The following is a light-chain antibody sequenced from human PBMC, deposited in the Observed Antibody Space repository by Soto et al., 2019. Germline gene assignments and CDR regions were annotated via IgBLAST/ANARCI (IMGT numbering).Light chain of an antibody. Sequence: QSALTQPASVSGSPGQSITISCSGTSSDIGVYNYVSWYQHHPGKAPKLIIFEVSDRPSGVSNRFFGSKSGNTASLTISGLQAEDEADYYCSSYTSSSTLLFGTGTKLTVL. CDR2: EVS. CDR1: SSDIGVYNY. CDR3: SSYTSSSTLL. J-gene: IGLJ1*01. V-gene: IGLV2-14*01.